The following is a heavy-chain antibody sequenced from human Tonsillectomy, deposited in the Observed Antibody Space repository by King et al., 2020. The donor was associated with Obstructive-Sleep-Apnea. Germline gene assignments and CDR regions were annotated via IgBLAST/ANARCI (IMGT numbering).Heavy chain of an antibody. D-gene: IGHD6-19*01. CDR2: ISSSSSYI. V-gene: IGHV3-21*01. J-gene: IGHJ3*02. CDR3: ARDIEYSSGRHAFDI. Sequence: VQLVESGGGLVKPGGSLRLSCAASGFTFSSYSMNWVRQAPGKGLEWVSSISSSSSYIYYAVSVKGRFPISRDNAKNSLYLQFNSLRAEDTAVYYCARDIEYSSGRHAFDIWGQGTMVTVSS. CDR1: GFTFSSYS.